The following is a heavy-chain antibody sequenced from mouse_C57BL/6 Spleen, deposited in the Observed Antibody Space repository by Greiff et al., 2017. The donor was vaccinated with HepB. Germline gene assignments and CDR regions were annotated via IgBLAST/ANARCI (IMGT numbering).Heavy chain of an antibody. CDR1: GFTFSSYG. J-gene: IGHJ2*01. Sequence: EVMLVESGGDLVKPGGSLKLSCAASGFTFSSYGMSWVRQTPDKRLEWVATISSGGSYTYYPDSVKGRFTISRDNAKNTLYLQMSSLKSEDTAIYYCASLYYSNYGFDYWGQGTTLTVSS. V-gene: IGHV5-6*01. CDR3: ASLYYSNYGFDY. CDR2: ISSGGSYT. D-gene: IGHD2-5*01.